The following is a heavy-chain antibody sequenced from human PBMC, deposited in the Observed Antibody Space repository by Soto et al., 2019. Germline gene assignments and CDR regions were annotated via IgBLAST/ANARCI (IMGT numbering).Heavy chain of an antibody. CDR2: INPSGDST. CDR3: ARAYGDYALSKYYYGMDV. J-gene: IGHJ6*02. V-gene: IGHV1-46*03. Sequence: GASVKVSCKASGFTFINYYMHWVRQAPGQGLEWMGVINPSGDSTNYAQKFQGRVTMTRDTSTSTVYMELSSLRSEDTAVYYCARAYGDYALSKYYYGMDVWGQGTTVTVSS. CDR1: GFTFINYY. D-gene: IGHD4-17*01.